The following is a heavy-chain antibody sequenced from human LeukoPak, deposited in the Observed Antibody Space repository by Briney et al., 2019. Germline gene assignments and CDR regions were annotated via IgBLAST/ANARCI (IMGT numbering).Heavy chain of an antibody. Sequence: GGSLRLSCAASGFTFSSYGMHWVRQAPGKGLEWVAVISYDGSNKYYADSVKGRFTISRDNSKNTLYLQMNSLRAEDTAVYYCAKEGYSYDAYYFDYWGQGTLVTVSS. D-gene: IGHD5-18*01. CDR2: ISYDGSNK. CDR3: AKEGYSYDAYYFDY. CDR1: GFTFSSYG. V-gene: IGHV3-30*18. J-gene: IGHJ4*02.